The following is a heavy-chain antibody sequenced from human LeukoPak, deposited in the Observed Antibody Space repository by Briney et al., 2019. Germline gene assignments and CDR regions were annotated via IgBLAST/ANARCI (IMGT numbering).Heavy chain of an antibody. V-gene: IGHV3-23*01. D-gene: IGHD3-3*01. J-gene: IGHJ6*03. CDR2: MSGSGYYT. CDR1: GFTFNYFW. CDR3: AKMEGQRLYDYCMDV. Sequence: GGSLRLSCAASGFTFNYFWMHWVRQVPGKGLEWVSAMSGSGYYTYYVESVKGRFTISRDNSKNTLYLHMNSLRADDTAVYYCAKMEGQRLYDYCMDVWGRGTTVTVSS.